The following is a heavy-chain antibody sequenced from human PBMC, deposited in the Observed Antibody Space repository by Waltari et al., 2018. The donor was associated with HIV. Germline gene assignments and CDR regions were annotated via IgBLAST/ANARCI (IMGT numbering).Heavy chain of an antibody. CDR2: ISSGSSLI. CDR1: GFSFGSHS. Sequence: EVQLMESGGRLVKPGGSLRLSCAASGFSFGSHSMSGFRQAPGKGLEWVPAISSGSSLITYSGSVKGRVTISRGNAENSLYLQMNSLRVEDTAVYYCARDMATLTGAYYFDTWGQGTLVTVSS. J-gene: IGHJ4*02. V-gene: IGHV3-21*01. CDR3: ARDMATLTGAYYFDT. D-gene: IGHD5-12*01.